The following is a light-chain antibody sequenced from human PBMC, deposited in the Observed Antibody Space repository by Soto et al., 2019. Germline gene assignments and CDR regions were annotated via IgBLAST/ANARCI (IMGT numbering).Light chain of an antibody. Sequence: QSALTQPRSVSGSPGQSVIISCTGTSSDVGGYNYVSWYQQHPGKAPKLMIYDVSKRPSGVPDRFSGSKSGNTASLTISGLQAEDEADYYCSSYAGSYIPVVFGGGTKLTVL. CDR3: SSYAGSYIPVV. J-gene: IGLJ2*01. CDR2: DVS. CDR1: SSDVGGYNY. V-gene: IGLV2-11*01.